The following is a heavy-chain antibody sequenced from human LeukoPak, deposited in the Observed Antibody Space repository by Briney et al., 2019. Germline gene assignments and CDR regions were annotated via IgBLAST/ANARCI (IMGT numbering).Heavy chain of an antibody. J-gene: IGHJ3*02. CDR3: ARVYKGHLIAGYDAFDI. D-gene: IGHD6-13*01. CDR1: GYTFTSYY. Sequence: ASVKVSCKASGYTFTSYYMHWARQAPGQGLEWMGIINPSGGSTSYAQKFQGRVTMTRDMSTSTVYMELSSLRSEDTAVYYCARVYKGHLIAGYDAFDIWGQGTMVTVSS. CDR2: INPSGGST. V-gene: IGHV1-46*01.